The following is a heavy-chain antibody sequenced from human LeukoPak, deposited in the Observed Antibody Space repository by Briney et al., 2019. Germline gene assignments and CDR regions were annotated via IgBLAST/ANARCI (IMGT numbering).Heavy chain of an antibody. V-gene: IGHV4-39*07. J-gene: IGHJ6*03. D-gene: IGHD1-14*01. CDR2: IYYSGST. Sequence: SETLSLTCTVSGGSISSSSYYWGWIRQPPGKGLEWIGSIYYSGSTYYNPSLKSRVTISVDTSKNQFSLKLSSVTAADTAVYYCAREGNHYYYYYMDVWGKGTTVTISS. CDR1: GGSISSSSYY. CDR3: AREGNHYYYYYMDV.